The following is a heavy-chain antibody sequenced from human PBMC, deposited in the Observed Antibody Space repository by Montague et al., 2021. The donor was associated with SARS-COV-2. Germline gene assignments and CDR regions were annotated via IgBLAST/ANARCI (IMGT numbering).Heavy chain of an antibody. CDR3: ARLAPERHCSVDTCFPH. Sequence: SETLSLTCTVYGASINAYSWTWIRQPPGKGLEYIGFTYHSGSANYNPSLKSRLTISVDTSKNQFSLTLTSATAADTAMYYCARLAPERHCSVDTCFPHWGRGILVTVSS. CDR2: TYHSGSA. V-gene: IGHV4-59*01. J-gene: IGHJ1*01. D-gene: IGHD2-15*01. CDR1: GASINAYS.